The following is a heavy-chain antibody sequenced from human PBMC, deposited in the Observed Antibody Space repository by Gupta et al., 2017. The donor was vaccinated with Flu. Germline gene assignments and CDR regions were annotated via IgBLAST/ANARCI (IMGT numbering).Heavy chain of an antibody. CDR1: GFTFSSYG. D-gene: IGHD6-25*01. CDR2: IWYDGSNK. V-gene: IGHV3-33*01. Sequence: QVQLVESGGGVVQPGRSLRLSCAASGFTFSSYGMHWVRQAPGKGLEWVAVIWYDGSNKYYADSVKGRVTISRDNSKNTLYRQMNSLRAEDTAVYYCARDRLALRNLYYYYGVDVWGQGTSVTVSS. CDR3: ARDRLALRNLYYYYGVDV. J-gene: IGHJ6*01.